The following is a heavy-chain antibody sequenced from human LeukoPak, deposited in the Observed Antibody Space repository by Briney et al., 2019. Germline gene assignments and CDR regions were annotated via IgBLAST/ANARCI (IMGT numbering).Heavy chain of an antibody. V-gene: IGHV1-69*13. J-gene: IGHJ5*02. CDR3: ARVESWKGLNWFDP. CDR2: IIPIFGTA. D-gene: IGHD1-1*01. Sequence: ASVKVSCKASGGTFSSYAISWVRQAPGQGLEWMGGIIPIFGTANYAQKFQGRVTITADESTSTAYMELRSLRSDDTAVYYCARVESWKGLNWFDPWGQGTLVTVSS. CDR1: GGTFSSYA.